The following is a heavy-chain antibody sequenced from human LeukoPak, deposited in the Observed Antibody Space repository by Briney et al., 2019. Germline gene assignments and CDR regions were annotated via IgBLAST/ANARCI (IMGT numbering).Heavy chain of an antibody. J-gene: IGHJ4*02. V-gene: IGHV4-34*01. Sequence: SETLSLTCAVYGVCFSGYYWSWIRQPPGKGLEWIGEINHSGSTNYNPSLKSRVTISVDTSKNQFSLKLSSVTAADTAVYYCARVHDKAYWGQGTLVTVSS. CDR2: INHSGST. CDR1: GVCFSGYY. D-gene: IGHD3-9*01. CDR3: ARVHDKAY.